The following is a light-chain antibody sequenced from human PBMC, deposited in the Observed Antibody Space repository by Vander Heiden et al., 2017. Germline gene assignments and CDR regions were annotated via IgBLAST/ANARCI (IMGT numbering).Light chain of an antibody. J-gene: IGKJ5*01. CDR2: DAS. CDR3: QQRSNWPPIT. V-gene: IGKV3-11*01. CDR1: QSVSSY. Sequence: EIVLTQSPATLSLSPGERATLSCRASQSVSSYLACYQQKPGQAPRLLIYDASNRATGIPARFSGSGSGTDFTLTISSLEPEDFAVYYCQQRSNWPPITLGQGTRLKIK.